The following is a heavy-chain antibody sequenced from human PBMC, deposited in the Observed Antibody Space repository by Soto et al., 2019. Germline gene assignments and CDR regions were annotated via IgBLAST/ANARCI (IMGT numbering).Heavy chain of an antibody. CDR1: GYTFTGYY. CDR2: INPNSGGT. CDR3: ARDRMKQPPKSNLVSDYYYYGMDV. D-gene: IGHD3-9*01. J-gene: IGHJ6*02. V-gene: IGHV1-2*04. Sequence: ASVKVSCKASGYTFTGYYMHWVRQAPGQGLEWMGWINPNSGGTNYAQKFQGWVTMTRDTSISTAYMELSRLRSDDTAVYYCARDRMKQPPKSNLVSDYYYYGMDVWGQGTTVTVSS.